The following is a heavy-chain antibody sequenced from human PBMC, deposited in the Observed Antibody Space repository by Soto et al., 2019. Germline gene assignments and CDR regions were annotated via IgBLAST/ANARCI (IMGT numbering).Heavy chain of an antibody. V-gene: IGHV4-38-2*01. CDR1: VYSISSGYY. D-gene: IGHD4-4*01. J-gene: IGHJ2*01. CDR2: IYHSGST. Sequence: LSLTFAVSVYSISSGYYCGWIRQPPGKGLEWIGSIYHSGSTYYNPSLKSRVTISVDTSKNQFSLKLSSVTAADTAVYYCARVYSNPHWYFDLWGRGTLVTVSS. CDR3: ARVYSNPHWYFDL.